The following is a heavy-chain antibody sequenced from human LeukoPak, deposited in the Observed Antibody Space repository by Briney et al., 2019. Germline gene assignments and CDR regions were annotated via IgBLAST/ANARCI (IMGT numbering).Heavy chain of an antibody. CDR2: INPYSGDT. V-gene: IGHV1-2*02. J-gene: IGHJ4*02. D-gene: IGHD3-22*01. CDR1: GYTFTDYY. Sequence: ASVKVSCKASGYTFTDYYMRWVRLAPGPGLEWMGWINPYSGDTNYAQKFQGRVTMTRDTSISTAHMELSSLRSDDTAVYYCARSSYDSSLRIDDFWGQGTLVTVSS. CDR3: ARSSYDSSLRIDDF.